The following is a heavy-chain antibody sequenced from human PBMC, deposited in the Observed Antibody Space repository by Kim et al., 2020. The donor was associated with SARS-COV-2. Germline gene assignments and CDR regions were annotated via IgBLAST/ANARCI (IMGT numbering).Heavy chain of an antibody. CDR1: GGSISSGGYY. D-gene: IGHD5-12*01. V-gene: IGHV4-31*03. Sequence: SETLSLTCTVSGGSISSGGYYWSWIRQHPGKGLEWIWYIYYSGSTYYNPSLKTRVTISVDTSKNQFSLKLSSVTAADTAMYYCARKRYRVWFYPWGQGTPVALSS. CDR3: ARKRYRVWFYP. CDR2: IYYSGST. J-gene: IGHJ5*02.